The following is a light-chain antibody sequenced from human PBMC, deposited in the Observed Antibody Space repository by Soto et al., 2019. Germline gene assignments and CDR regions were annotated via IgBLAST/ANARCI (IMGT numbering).Light chain of an antibody. J-gene: IGKJ1*01. CDR3: QQYNNWPPSWT. CDR2: GAS. CDR1: QSVGSN. V-gene: IGKV3-15*01. Sequence: EIVMTQSPATLSVSPGERATLSCRASQSVGSNLAWYQQKPGQAPRLLIYGASTRATGIPARFSGSGSGTEFTLTISSLQSEDFAVYYCQQYNNWPPSWTFGQGTKV.